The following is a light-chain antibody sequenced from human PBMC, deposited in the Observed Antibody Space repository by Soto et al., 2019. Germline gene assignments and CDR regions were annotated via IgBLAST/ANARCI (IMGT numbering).Light chain of an antibody. CDR3: QQYGSAPWT. J-gene: IGKJ1*01. CDR2: AAS. Sequence: EILLTQSPGTLSLYPGERATLSCRASQSVNNNYLAWYQHKPGQSPRLLIYAASNRVRGIPDRFGGSGSGTDFPLTGSRLEPEDFAVYYCQQYGSAPWTFGQGTKVE. CDR1: QSVNNNY. V-gene: IGKV3-20*01.